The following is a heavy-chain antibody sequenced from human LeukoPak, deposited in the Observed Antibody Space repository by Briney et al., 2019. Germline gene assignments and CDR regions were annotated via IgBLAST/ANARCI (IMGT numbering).Heavy chain of an antibody. J-gene: IGHJ4*02. Sequence: GGSLRLSCAASGFTFSSYSMNWVRQAPGKGLEWVSYISNSSRTLYYADSVKGRFTISRDNAKSSLFLQMNSLRDEDSAVYYCAREPKAYCDGDCYPDYWGQGTLVTVSS. CDR3: AREPKAYCDGDCYPDY. V-gene: IGHV3-48*02. CDR1: GFTFSSYS. D-gene: IGHD2-21*02. CDR2: ISNSSRTL.